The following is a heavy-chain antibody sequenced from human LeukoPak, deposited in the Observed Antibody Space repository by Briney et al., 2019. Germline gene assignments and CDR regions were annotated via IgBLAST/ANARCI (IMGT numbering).Heavy chain of an antibody. CDR1: GGSISSYY. CDR3: ARAVALPLYYFDY. D-gene: IGHD6-19*01. V-gene: IGHV4-59*08. CDR2: IYCSGST. Sequence: SETLSLTCTVSGGSISSYYWSWIRQPPGKGLEWIGYIYCSGSTNYNPSLKSRVTISVDTSKNQFSLKLSSVTAADTAVYYCARAVALPLYYFDYWGQGTLVTVSS. J-gene: IGHJ4*02.